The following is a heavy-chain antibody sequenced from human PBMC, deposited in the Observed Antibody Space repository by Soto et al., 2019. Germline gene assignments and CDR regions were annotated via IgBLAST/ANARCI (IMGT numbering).Heavy chain of an antibody. V-gene: IGHV3-11*06. CDR1: GFTFSDYY. Sequence: PGGSLRLSCAASGFTFSDYYMSWIRQAPGKGLEWVSYISSSSSYTNYADSVKGRFTISRDNAKNPLYLQMNSLRAEDTAVYYCARVMVTTRGYYYGMDVWGQGTTVTVSS. CDR2: ISSSSSYT. CDR3: ARVMVTTRGYYYGMDV. D-gene: IGHD2-8*01. J-gene: IGHJ6*02.